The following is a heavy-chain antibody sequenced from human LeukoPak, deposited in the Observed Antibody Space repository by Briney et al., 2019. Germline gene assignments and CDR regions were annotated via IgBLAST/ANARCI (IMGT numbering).Heavy chain of an antibody. V-gene: IGHV1/OR15-1*01. CDR2: INPNSGGT. J-gene: IGHJ4*02. CDR3: ARAQSIAAAGTFSYY. CDR1: GYIFTDYY. Sequence: ASVKVSCKASGYIFTDYYMHWVRQAPGQELGWMGRINPNSGGTDYAQKFQGRVTMTRDTSISTAYTELSSLRSDDTAVYYCARAQSIAAAGTFSYYWGQGTLVTVSS. D-gene: IGHD6-13*01.